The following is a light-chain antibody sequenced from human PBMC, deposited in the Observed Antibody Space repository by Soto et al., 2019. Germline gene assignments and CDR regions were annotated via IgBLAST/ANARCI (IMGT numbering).Light chain of an antibody. Sequence: QSALTQPASVSGSPGQSITISCTGTSSDVGGYNYVSWYQQHPGKAPKLMIYDVNNRPSGVSNRFSGSKSGNTASLTISGLQAEDEGDYYFSSYTSSITLVFGGGTKLTVL. CDR3: SSYTSSITLV. CDR2: DVN. CDR1: SSDVGGYNY. J-gene: IGLJ2*01. V-gene: IGLV2-14*01.